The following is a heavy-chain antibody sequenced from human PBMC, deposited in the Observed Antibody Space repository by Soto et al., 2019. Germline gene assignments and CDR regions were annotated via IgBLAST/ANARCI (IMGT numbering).Heavy chain of an antibody. CDR2: IYYSGST. CDR3: ASSIYTYYYDSSGYYYWYFDL. CDR1: GGSISSGDYY. Sequence: SETLSLTCTVSGGSISSGDYYWSWIRQPPGKGLEWIGYIYYSGSTYYNPSLKSRVTISVDTSKNQFSLKLSSVTAADTAVYYFASSIYTYYYDSSGYYYWYFDLWGRGTLVTVSS. D-gene: IGHD3-22*01. V-gene: IGHV4-30-4*01. J-gene: IGHJ2*01.